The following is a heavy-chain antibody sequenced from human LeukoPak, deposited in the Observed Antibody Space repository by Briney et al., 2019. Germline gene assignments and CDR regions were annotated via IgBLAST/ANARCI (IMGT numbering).Heavy chain of an antibody. CDR3: AGSVSYLTHDY. CDR1: GYTFTSYD. Sequence: ASVKVSCKASGYTFTSYDVNWVRQATGQGLEWMGWMNPNSGNTGYAQKFQGRVTMTRNTSISTAYMELSSLSSEDTAMYYCAGSVSYLTHDYWGQGTLVTVSS. J-gene: IGHJ4*02. V-gene: IGHV1-8*01. D-gene: IGHD5/OR15-5a*01. CDR2: MNPNSGNT.